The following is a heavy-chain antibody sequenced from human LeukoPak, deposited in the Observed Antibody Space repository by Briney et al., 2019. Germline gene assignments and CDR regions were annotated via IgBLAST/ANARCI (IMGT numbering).Heavy chain of an antibody. J-gene: IGHJ4*02. Sequence: SQTLSLTCAVYGGSLSGYYWSWMPQPPGKGLECIGESNHSGSTNYNPSLRSRVTISVDTSKNQFSLKLSSVTAADTAGYYCARGGRLAWIQLWFGLDYWGQGTLVTVS. V-gene: IGHV4-34*01. CDR3: ARGGRLAWIQLWFGLDY. D-gene: IGHD5-18*01. CDR2: SNHSGST. CDR1: GGSLSGYY.